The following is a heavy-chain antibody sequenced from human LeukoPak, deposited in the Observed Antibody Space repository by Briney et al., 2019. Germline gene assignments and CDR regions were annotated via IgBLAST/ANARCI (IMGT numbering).Heavy chain of an antibody. V-gene: IGHV4-61*02. Sequence: TLSLTCTVSGASISSGSYYWSWIRPPAGKGLEWIGRIYTSGSTNYNPSLKSRVTISVDKSKNQFSLKLSSVTAADTAVYYCARGVAGTGAFDIWGQGTMVTVSS. J-gene: IGHJ3*02. CDR2: IYTSGST. CDR1: GASISSGSYY. CDR3: ARGVAGTGAFDI. D-gene: IGHD6-19*01.